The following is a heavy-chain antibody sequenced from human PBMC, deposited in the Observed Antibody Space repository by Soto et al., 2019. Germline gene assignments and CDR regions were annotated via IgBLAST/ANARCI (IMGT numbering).Heavy chain of an antibody. CDR1: GFTVSSNY. CDR3: ARVGGSSGCYVEAFDI. CDR2: IYSGGST. V-gene: IGHV3-53*02. J-gene: IGHJ3*02. Sequence: EVQLVETGGGLIQPGGSLRLSCAASGFTVSSNYMSWVRQAPGKGLEWVSVIYSGGSTYYADSVNGRFTISRDNSKTTLDLQINSLGAEDTAVYYCARVGGSSGCYVEAFDIWGRGTMVTVSS. D-gene: IGHD1-26*01.